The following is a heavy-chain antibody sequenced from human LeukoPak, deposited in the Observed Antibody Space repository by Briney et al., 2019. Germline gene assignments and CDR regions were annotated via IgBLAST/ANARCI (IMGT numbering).Heavy chain of an antibody. CDR2: ISSSSSYI. V-gene: IGHV3-21*01. J-gene: IGHJ1*01. CDR1: GFTFSSYS. D-gene: IGHD3-22*01. Sequence: GGSLRLSCAASGFTFSSYSMNWVRQAPGKGLEWVSSISSSSSYIYYADSVKGRFTISRDNAKNSLYLQMNSLRAEDTAVYYCARAGSGYSEYFQHWGQGTLVTVSS. CDR3: ARAGSGYSEYFQH.